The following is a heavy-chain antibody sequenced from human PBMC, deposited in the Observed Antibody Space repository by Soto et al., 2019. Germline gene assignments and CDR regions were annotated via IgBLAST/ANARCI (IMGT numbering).Heavy chain of an antibody. D-gene: IGHD6-19*01. CDR1: GYTFTGYY. Sequence: ASVKVSCKASGYTFTGYYMHWVRQAPGQGLEWMGWINPNSGGTNYAQKFQGRVTMTRDTSISTAYMELSRLRSDDTAVYYCARGPSYSSGWYVDYWGQGTLVIVSS. J-gene: IGHJ4*02. CDR3: ARGPSYSSGWYVDY. CDR2: INPNSGGT. V-gene: IGHV1-2*02.